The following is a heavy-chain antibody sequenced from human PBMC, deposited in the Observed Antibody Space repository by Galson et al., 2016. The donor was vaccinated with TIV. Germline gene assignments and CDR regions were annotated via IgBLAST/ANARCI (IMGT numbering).Heavy chain of an antibody. J-gene: IGHJ5*02. Sequence: QSGAEVKKPGESLRISGKGSGYSFTRYWINWVRQMPGKGLEWIGRIDPSDSYTNYSPSFQGHVTISVDKSVDTAYLQWSSLKASDTAIYYCARGVSSGAAWLDPWGQGTLVSVSS. CDR3: ARGVSSGAAWLDP. V-gene: IGHV5-10-1*01. CDR1: GYSFTRYW. D-gene: IGHD1-26*01. CDR2: IDPSDSYT.